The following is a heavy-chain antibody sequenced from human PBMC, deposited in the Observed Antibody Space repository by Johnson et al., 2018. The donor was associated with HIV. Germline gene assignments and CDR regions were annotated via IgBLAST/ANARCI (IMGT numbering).Heavy chain of an antibody. CDR3: ARDGGDIVVVVALEGDAFDI. J-gene: IGHJ3*02. CDR1: EFTVSSNF. D-gene: IGHD2-15*01. Sequence: VQLVESGGGLIQPGGSLRLSCAVSEFTVSSNFMSWVRQAPGKGLEWVAVISYDGSNKYYADSVKGRFTISRDNSKNTLYLQMNSLRAEDTAVYYCARDGGDIVVVVALEGDAFDIWGQGTMVTVSS. V-gene: IGHV3-30*19. CDR2: ISYDGSNK.